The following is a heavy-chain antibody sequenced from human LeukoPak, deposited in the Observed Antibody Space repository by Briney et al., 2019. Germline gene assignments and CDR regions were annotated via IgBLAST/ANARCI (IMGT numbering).Heavy chain of an antibody. V-gene: IGHV1-2*06. CDR1: GYTFTGYY. CDR2: INPNSGGT. CDR3: ARRPFFYGSGSPDAFDI. J-gene: IGHJ3*02. Sequence: ASVKVSCKASGYTFTGYYMHWVRQAPGQGLEWMGRINPNSGGTNYAQKFQGRVTMTRDTSISTAYMELSRLRSDDTAVYYCARRPFFYGSGSPDAFDIWGQGTMVTVCS. D-gene: IGHD3-10*01.